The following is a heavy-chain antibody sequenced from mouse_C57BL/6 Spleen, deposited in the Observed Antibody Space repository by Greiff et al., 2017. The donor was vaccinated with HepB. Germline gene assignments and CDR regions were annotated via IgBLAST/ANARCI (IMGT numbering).Heavy chain of an antibody. CDR3: ARGGDSDYYGSSYYFDY. CDR2: INPDSSTI. CDR1: GIDFSRYW. V-gene: IGHV4-1*01. J-gene: IGHJ2*01. Sequence: EVQLVESGGGLVQPGGSLKLSCAASGIDFSRYWMSWVRRAPGKGLEWIGEINPDSSTINYAPSLKDKFIISRDNAKNTLYLQMSKVRSEDTALYYCARGGDSDYYGSSYYFDYWGQGTTLTVSS. D-gene: IGHD1-1*01.